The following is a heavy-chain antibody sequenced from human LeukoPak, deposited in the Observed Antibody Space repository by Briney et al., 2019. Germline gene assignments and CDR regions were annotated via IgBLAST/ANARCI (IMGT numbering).Heavy chain of an antibody. CDR2: VSGSGDTT. D-gene: IGHD6-13*01. CDR3: AKEGQQLVLDY. J-gene: IGHJ4*02. Sequence: PGGSLRLSCAASGFTFRSYAMSWVRQAPGKGLEWVSAVSGSGDTTYYADSVKGRFTISRDNSKTTVSLQMNNLRPEDTAVYYCAKEGQQLVLDYWGQGTLVTVSS. V-gene: IGHV3-23*01. CDR1: GFTFRSYA.